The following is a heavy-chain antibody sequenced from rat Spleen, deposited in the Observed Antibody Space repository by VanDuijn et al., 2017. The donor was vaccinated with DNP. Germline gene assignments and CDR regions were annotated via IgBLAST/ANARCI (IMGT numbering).Heavy chain of an antibody. Sequence: EVQLVESGGDLVRPGRSLKLSCAASGFTFSNYYMAWVRQAPTKGLEWVSTINTNGGNTYYRDSVKGRFTVSRDNAKSSLYLQMDSLRSEDTATYYCARLSPPSYFRGDGFAYWGQGTLVTVSS. CDR1: GFTFSNYY. D-gene: IGHD1-1*01. CDR3: ARLSPPSYFRGDGFAY. V-gene: IGHV5-25*01. CDR2: INTNGGNT. J-gene: IGHJ3*01.